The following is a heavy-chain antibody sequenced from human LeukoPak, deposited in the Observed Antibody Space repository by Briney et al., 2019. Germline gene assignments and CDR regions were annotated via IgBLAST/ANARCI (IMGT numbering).Heavy chain of an antibody. D-gene: IGHD3-10*01. CDR3: AKDGFIGDSSASGSYGMDV. CDR2: TSYDGSNK. CDR1: GFTFSNYG. J-gene: IGHJ6*02. V-gene: IGHV3-30*18. Sequence: PGRSLRLSCAASGFTFSNYGMHWVRQAPGKGLEWVALTSYDGSNKYFADSGKGRFTISRDNSKNMLYLQMNSLRAEDTAVYYCAKDGFIGDSSASGSYGMDVWGQGTTVTVSS.